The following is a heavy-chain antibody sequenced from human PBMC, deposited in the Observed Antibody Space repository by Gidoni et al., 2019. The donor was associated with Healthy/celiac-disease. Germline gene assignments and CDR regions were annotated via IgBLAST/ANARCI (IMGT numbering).Heavy chain of an antibody. CDR3: ARVGLEMATTSFGFDI. CDR2: ISSSSSTI. CDR1: GFTFSSYS. Sequence: EVQLVESGGGLVQPGGSLRLSCAASGFTFSSYSRNWVRQAPGKGLEWVSYISSSSSTIYYADSVKGRFTISRDNAKNSLYLQMNSLRAEDTAVYYCARVGLEMATTSFGFDIWGQGTMVTVSS. D-gene: IGHD5-12*01. V-gene: IGHV3-48*01. J-gene: IGHJ3*02.